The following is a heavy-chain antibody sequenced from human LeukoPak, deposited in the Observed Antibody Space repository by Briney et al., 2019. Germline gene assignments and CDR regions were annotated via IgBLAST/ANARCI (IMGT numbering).Heavy chain of an antibody. CDR2: INPNSGGT. CDR1: GNTLTGYY. Sequence: VASVKVSCKASGNTLTGYYMHWVQQAPGQGLKWLEWINPNSGGTNYAQKFQGRVTMTRDTSISTAYMELSRLRSDDTAVYYCARIGGWELPTPYYFDYWGQGTLVTVSS. CDR3: ARIGGWELPTPYYFDY. D-gene: IGHD1-26*01. J-gene: IGHJ4*02. V-gene: IGHV1-2*02.